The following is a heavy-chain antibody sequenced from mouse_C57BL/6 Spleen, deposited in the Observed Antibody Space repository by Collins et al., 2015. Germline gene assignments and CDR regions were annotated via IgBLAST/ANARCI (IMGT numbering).Heavy chain of an antibody. CDR1: GYTFTDYY. D-gene: IGHD1-1*01. CDR2: INPNNGGT. Sequence: VKPGASVKISCKASGYTFTDYYMNWVKQSHGKSLEWIGDINPNNGGTSYNQKFKGKATLTVDKSSSTAYMELRSLTSEDSAVYYCAREDYYGSRRAWFAYWGQGTLVTVSA. V-gene: IGHV1-26*01. J-gene: IGHJ3*01. CDR3: AREDYYGSRRAWFAY.